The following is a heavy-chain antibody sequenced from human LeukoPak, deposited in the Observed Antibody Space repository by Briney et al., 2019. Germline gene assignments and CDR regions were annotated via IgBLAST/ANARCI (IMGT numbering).Heavy chain of an antibody. J-gene: IGHJ4*02. V-gene: IGHV3-48*02. D-gene: IGHD1-1*01. CDR1: GFTFSRYS. CDR3: ARDYNWDLDH. CDR2: ISDSGSTI. Sequence: GGSLRLSCAASGFTFSRYSMNWVRQAPGKGLEWVSSISDSGSTIYYAESVKGRFTISRDNAKSSLYLQINSLTDEDTAVYYCARDYNWDLDHSGQGTLVTVSS.